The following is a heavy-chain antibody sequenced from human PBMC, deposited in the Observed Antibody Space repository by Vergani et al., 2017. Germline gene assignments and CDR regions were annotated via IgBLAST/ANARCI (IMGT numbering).Heavy chain of an antibody. CDR1: GGSFSGYY. D-gene: IGHD2-8*01. CDR3: AGGPLMMNYYYYYXMDV. Sequence: QVQLQQWGAGLLKPSETLSLTCAVYGGSFSGYYWSWIRQPPGKGLEWSGEINHSGSTNYNPALKSRVTISVDTAKNQFSLKLSSVTAADTAVYYCAGGPLMMNYYYYYXMDVWGKGTTVTVAS. V-gene: IGHV4-34*01. J-gene: IGHJ6*04. CDR2: INHSGST.